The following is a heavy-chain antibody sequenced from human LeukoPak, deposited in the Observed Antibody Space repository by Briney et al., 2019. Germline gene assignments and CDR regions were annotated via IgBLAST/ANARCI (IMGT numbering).Heavy chain of an antibody. CDR1: GFTFSRYW. V-gene: IGHV3-74*01. J-gene: IGHJ4*02. D-gene: IGHD3-22*01. CDR2: INSDGSST. CDR3: ARAYSDSSGYYPPYFDY. Sequence: GGSLRLSCAASGFTFSRYWMHWVRHAPGKGLLWVSRINSDGSSTSYADSVKGRFTISRDNAKNTLYLQMISLRAEDTAVYYCARAYSDSSGYYPPYFDYWGQGTLVTVSS.